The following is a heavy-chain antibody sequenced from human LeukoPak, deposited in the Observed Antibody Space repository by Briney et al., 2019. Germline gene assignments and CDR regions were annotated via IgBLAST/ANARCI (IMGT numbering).Heavy chain of an antibody. V-gene: IGHV3-11*04. D-gene: IGHD6-19*01. CDR3: VARGGWARFDY. Sequence: GGSLRLSCAASGFIFGDYYMTWIRQAPGKGLEWISYITTNGASTYYATSVKGRFTISRDNAKNALYLQMNSLRGEDTAVYYCVARGGWARFDYWGQGTLVTVSS. CDR1: GFIFGDYY. CDR2: ITTNGAST. J-gene: IGHJ4*02.